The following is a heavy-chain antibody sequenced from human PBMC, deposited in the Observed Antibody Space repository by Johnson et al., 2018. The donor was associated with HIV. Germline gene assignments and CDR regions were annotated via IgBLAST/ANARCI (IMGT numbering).Heavy chain of an antibody. V-gene: IGHV3-30*02. D-gene: IGHD2-21*01. CDR1: GFSFSHYG. Sequence: QVQLVESGGGVVQPGGSLRLSCVASGFSFSHYGMHWVRQGPGKGLEWVAFIPYDGSKTYYGDSGKGRLTISRDNSKNTLYLQMNSLRAEDTAVYYCANSDSSEMKLGAFDIWGQGTMVTVS. CDR3: ANSDSSEMKLGAFDI. J-gene: IGHJ3*02. CDR2: IPYDGSKT.